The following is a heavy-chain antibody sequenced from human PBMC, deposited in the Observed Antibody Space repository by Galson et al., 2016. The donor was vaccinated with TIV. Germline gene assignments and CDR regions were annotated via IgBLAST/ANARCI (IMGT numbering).Heavy chain of an antibody. CDR1: GLIVTDNS. D-gene: IGHD2-21*01. CDR2: IYDDGKK. Sequence: SLRLSCAASGLIVTDNSMTWVRQAPGKGLEWVALIYDDGKKMYADSVQGSFTISRDSSKDVLYLQMTSLRGEETAVYFCARDRRHCGNECFLRYYYGMDVWGQGTTVTVSS. V-gene: IGHV3-66*01. J-gene: IGHJ6*02. CDR3: ARDRRHCGNECFLRYYYGMDV.